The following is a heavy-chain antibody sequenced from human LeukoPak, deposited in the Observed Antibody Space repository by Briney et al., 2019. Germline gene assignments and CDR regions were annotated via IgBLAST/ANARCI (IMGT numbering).Heavy chain of an antibody. D-gene: IGHD1-14*01. V-gene: IGHV5-51*01. CDR3: ARRRFSDTWFDP. CDR2: VYPAGSRI. Sequence: GESLKISCKGSEYDFANYWIGWARQMPGKGLEWMGIVYPAGSRIHYSPSFQGQVTMSVDRSISTAYLQWTSLKASDTAMYFCARRRFSDTWFDPWGQGTLVTVSS. J-gene: IGHJ5*02. CDR1: EYDFANYW.